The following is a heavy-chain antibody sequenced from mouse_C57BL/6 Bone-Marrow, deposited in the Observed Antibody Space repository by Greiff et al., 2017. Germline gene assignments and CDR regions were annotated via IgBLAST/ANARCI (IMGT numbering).Heavy chain of an antibody. CDR3: ARPYYSNYWYFEV. CDR1: GYTFTCYW. Sequence: QVQLQQPGAELVKPGASVKMSCKASGYTFTCYWITWVKQRPGQGLEWIGDIDPGSGSTNYNEKFKSKATLTVDTSSSTAYMQLSSLTSEDSAVYYCARPYYSNYWYFEVWGTGTTVTVSS. D-gene: IGHD2-5*01. V-gene: IGHV1-55*01. CDR2: IDPGSGST. J-gene: IGHJ1*03.